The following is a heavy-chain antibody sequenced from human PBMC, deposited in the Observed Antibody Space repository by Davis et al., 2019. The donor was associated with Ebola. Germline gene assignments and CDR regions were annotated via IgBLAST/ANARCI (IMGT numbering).Heavy chain of an antibody. V-gene: IGHV4-61*01. CDR1: GGSINDATYY. CDR2: IYYNGNT. J-gene: IGHJ4*02. D-gene: IGHD4-17*01. CDR3: ARGVYGAYFDY. Sequence: PSETLSLTCTVSGGSINDATYYWSWIRQPPGERPEWIGYIYYNGNTNYNPSLKSRVVMSVDTSKNQFSLKLRSVTAADTAVYYCARGVYGAYFDYWGQGTLVTVSS.